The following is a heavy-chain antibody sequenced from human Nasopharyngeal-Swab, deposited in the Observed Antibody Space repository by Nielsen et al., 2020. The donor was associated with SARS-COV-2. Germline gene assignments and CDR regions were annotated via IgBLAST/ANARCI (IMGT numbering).Heavy chain of an antibody. J-gene: IGHJ4*02. V-gene: IGHV3-23*03. Sequence: GESLKISCAASGFRFTSYAMSWVRQAPGKGLEWVSIIYSGGTRTYYADSVKGRFTISRDDSKSTLYLQLNSLRAEDTAVFYCARGIGHTVETAFDYWGQGTLVTVSS. CDR3: ARGIGHTVETAFDY. CDR2: IYSGGTRT. CDR1: GFRFTSYA. D-gene: IGHD4-17*01.